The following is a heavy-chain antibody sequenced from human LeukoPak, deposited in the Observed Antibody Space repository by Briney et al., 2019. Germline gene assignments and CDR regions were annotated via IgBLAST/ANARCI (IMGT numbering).Heavy chain of an antibody. CDR2: IETETDGGTT. J-gene: IGHJ4*02. V-gene: IGHV3-15*04. CDR1: GFIFSKAW. Sequence: GGSLRLSCAASGFIFSKAWMSWVRQTPGKGLEWVGHIETETDGGTTDYAESVKGRFIISRDDSKNTFYLQMNSLKTEDTAVYYCAKFVWGSYRSEEENYFDYWGQGTLVTVSS. D-gene: IGHD3-16*02. CDR3: AKFVWGSYRSEEENYFDY.